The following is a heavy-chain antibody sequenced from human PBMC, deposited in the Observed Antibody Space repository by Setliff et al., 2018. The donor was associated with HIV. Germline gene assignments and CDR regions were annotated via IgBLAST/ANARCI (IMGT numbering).Heavy chain of an antibody. V-gene: IGHV1-69*13. CDR3: ATRPPDYYGSGNSYP. Sequence: SVKVSCKASGGTFSNYAISWVRQAPGQGLEWMRGIIPIFGTANYAQKFQGRVTITADESTSTAYMELSSLRSEDTAVYYCATRPPDYYGSGNSYPWGQGTLVTVSS. CDR2: IIPIFGTA. D-gene: IGHD3-10*01. J-gene: IGHJ5*02. CDR1: GGTFSNYA.